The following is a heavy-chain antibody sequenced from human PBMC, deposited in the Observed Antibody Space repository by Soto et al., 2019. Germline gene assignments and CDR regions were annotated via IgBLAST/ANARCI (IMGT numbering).Heavy chain of an antibody. CDR2: ISAYNGNT. V-gene: IGHV1-18*01. CDR1: GYTFTSYC. D-gene: IGHD3-10*01. CDR3: ARGSPRYYGSGSYYYYYGMDV. Sequence: ASVKVSCKASGYTFTSYCISWVRQAPGQGLEWMGWISAYNGNTKYAQKLQGRVTMTTDTSTSTADMELRSLRSDDTAVYYCARGSPRYYGSGSYYYYYGMDVWGQ. J-gene: IGHJ6*02.